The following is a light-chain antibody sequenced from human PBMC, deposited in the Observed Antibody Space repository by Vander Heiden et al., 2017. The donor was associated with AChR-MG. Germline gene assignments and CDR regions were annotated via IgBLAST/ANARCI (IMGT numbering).Light chain of an antibody. V-gene: IGLV3-1*01. CDR3: QAWDSSTVV. Sequence: SYELTQPPSVSVSPGQTANITCSGHKLGNIYVSWYQQRPDQPPLLVVYQNNKRPSGIPGLFSGSNSGNTATLTISETQSLDEADYYCQAWDSSTVVFGGGTKLTVL. J-gene: IGLJ2*01. CDR2: QNN. CDR1: KLGNIY.